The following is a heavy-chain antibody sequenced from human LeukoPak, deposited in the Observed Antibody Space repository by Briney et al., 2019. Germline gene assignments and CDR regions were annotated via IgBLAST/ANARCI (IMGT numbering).Heavy chain of an antibody. CDR2: IKEDGSDI. CDR1: GFTFTTYS. CDR3: TRGSLPY. J-gene: IGHJ4*02. Sequence: GGSLRLSCAASGFTFTTYSMTWVRQAPGRGLEWVARIKEDGSDIYYVDSVKGRFTISRDNAKNSLYLQMNSLRGEDTAVYYCTRGSLPYWGQGTLVTVSS. V-gene: IGHV3-7*05.